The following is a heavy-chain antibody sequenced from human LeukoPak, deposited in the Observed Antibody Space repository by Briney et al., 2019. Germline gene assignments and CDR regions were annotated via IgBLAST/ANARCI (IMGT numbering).Heavy chain of an antibody. Sequence: ASVRASCTASGYTFTGDFMHWGRQAAGPGLEWMGIINPSGGSTSYAQKFQGRVTMTRDTSTSTVYMELSSLRSEDTAVYYCARDPGGSGRVFYYFDYWGQGTLVTVSS. V-gene: IGHV1-46*01. J-gene: IGHJ4*02. CDR3: ARDPGGSGRVFYYFDY. CDR2: INPSGGST. D-gene: IGHD3-10*01. CDR1: GYTFTGDF.